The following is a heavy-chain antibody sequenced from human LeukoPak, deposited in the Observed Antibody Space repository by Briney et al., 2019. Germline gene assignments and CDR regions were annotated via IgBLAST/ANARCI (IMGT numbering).Heavy chain of an antibody. CDR3: ARQYSSSWYYFDY. CDR2: IYYSGNT. CDR1: GGSISSHY. D-gene: IGHD6-13*01. J-gene: IGHJ4*01. V-gene: IGHV4-59*08. Sequence: SETLSLTCTVSGGSISSHYRSWIRQSPGKGLEWIGYIYYSGNTNYSPSLKSRVTILVDPSKNQFSLKLSSVTAADTAVYYCARQYSSSWYYFDYWGQGSLVTVSS.